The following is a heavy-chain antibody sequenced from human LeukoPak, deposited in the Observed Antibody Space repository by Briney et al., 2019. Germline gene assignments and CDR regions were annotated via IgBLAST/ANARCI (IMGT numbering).Heavy chain of an antibody. CDR3: VRPAAAFGHLDY. CDR2: ISSSSSYI. J-gene: IGHJ4*02. CDR1: GFTFSSYS. D-gene: IGHD6-13*01. V-gene: IGHV3-21*01. Sequence: PGGSLSLSCAASGFTFSSYSMNWVRQAPGKGLEWVSSISSSSSYIYYADSVKGRFTISRDNAKNSLYLQMNSLRAEDTAVYYCVRPAAAFGHLDYWGQGTLVTVSS.